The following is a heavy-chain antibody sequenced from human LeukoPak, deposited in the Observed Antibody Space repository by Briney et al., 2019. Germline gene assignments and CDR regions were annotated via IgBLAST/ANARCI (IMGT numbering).Heavy chain of an antibody. J-gene: IGHJ4*02. CDR3: ANSHSNIWYYFDY. CDR1: GFTFSTYG. D-gene: IGHD6-13*01. Sequence: GGSLRLSCAASGFTFSTYGMHWVRQAPGKGLEWVALISSDGSDRYYADSVKGRFTISRDNSNNTLHLQMNSLRAEDTAVYYCANSHSNIWYYFDYWGQGTLVTVSS. V-gene: IGHV3-30*18. CDR2: ISSDGSDR.